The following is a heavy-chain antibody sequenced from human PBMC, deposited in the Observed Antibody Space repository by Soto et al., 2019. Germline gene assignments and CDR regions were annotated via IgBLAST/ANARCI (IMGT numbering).Heavy chain of an antibody. CDR3: ARQHSSSSETFDY. CDR1: GGSISSYY. Sequence: QVQLQESGPGLVKPSETLSLTCTVSGGSISSYYWSWIRQPPGXGLEWIGYIYYSGSTNYNPSLKSRVTISVDTSKXQXSLKLSSVTAXDTAXXXXARQHSSSSETFDYWGQGTLVTVSS. J-gene: IGHJ4*02. D-gene: IGHD6-6*01. CDR2: IYYSGST. V-gene: IGHV4-59*08.